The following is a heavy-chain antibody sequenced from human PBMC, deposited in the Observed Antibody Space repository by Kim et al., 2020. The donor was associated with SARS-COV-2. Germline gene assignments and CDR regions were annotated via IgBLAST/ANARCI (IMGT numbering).Heavy chain of an antibody. V-gene: IGHV3-48*02. CDR2: ISSSSTI. CDR1: GFSFSSYS. CDR3: ARGRSSLIGH. J-gene: IGHJ4*02. D-gene: IGHD2-21*01. Sequence: GGSLRLSCVVSGFSFSSYSMNWVRQAPGKGLEWVSHISSSSTIYYADSVKGRFTISRDYAKKSLYLQMNSLRDEDTAVYYCARGRSSLIGHWGQGTLVTVSS.